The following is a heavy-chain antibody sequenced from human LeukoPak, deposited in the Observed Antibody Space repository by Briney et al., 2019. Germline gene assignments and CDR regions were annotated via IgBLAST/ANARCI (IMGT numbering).Heavy chain of an antibody. CDR1: GFTFSSSG. CDR3: ARDQEAVAGGDLDS. Sequence: GRSLRLSCAASGFTFSSSGMHWVRQAPGKGLEWVAVIWYDGSNKYYADSVKGRFTISRDNSKNTLYLQMNSLRAEDTAVYYCARDQEAVAGGDLDSWGQGTLVTVSS. J-gene: IGHJ4*02. CDR2: IWYDGSNK. V-gene: IGHV3-33*01. D-gene: IGHD6-19*01.